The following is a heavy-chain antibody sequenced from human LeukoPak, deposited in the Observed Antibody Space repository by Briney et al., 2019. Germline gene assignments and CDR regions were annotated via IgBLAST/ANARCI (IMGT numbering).Heavy chain of an antibody. D-gene: IGHD2-2*01. J-gene: IGHJ6*04. V-gene: IGHV1-2*02. CDR2: INLNSGGT. Sequence: ASVKVSCKASGYTFTGYYMHWVRQAPGQGLEWMGWINLNSGGTKYAQKFQGRVTMTRDTSISTAYMELSRLRSDDTAVYYCARDQLLNGMDVWGKGTTVTVSS. CDR3: ARDQLLNGMDV. CDR1: GYTFTGYY.